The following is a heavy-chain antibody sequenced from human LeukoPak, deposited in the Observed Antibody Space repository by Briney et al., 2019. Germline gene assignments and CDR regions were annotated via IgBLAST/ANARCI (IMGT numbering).Heavy chain of an antibody. CDR3: AKVKPGAFDL. D-gene: IGHD7-27*01. V-gene: IGHV1-2*02. Sequence: ASVKVSCKASGYTFTAYYIHWVRQAPGQGLEWMGYINTKSDGTIYAQKFQGRVTMARDTSISTVYMELSRLTFDDTAVYYCAKVKPGAFDLWGQGTMVTVSS. CDR1: GYTFTAYY. CDR2: INTKSDGT. J-gene: IGHJ3*01.